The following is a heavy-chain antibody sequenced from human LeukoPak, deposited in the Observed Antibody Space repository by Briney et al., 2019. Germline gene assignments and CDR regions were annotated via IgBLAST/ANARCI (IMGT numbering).Heavy chain of an antibody. CDR1: GFTFSSYA. V-gene: IGHV3-33*06. J-gene: IGHJ4*02. CDR3: AKDLTTGSLSSDC. Sequence: PGGSLRLSCAASGFTFSSYAMSWVRQAPGKGLEWVAVIWYDGSEKYYADSVKGRFTISRDNSKNTLYLQMNSLRAEDTALYYCAKDLTTGSLSSDCWGQGTLVTVSS. D-gene: IGHD1-1*01. CDR2: IWYDGSEK.